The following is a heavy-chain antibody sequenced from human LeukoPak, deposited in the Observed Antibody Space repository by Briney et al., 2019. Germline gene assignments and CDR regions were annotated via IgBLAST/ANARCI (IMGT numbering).Heavy chain of an antibody. Sequence: SETLSLTCTVSGGSISSYYWSWIRQPPGKGLEWIGYIYYSGSTNYNPSLKSRATISVDTSKNQFSLKLSSVTAADTAVYYCASGRTYGAFDYWGQGTLVTVSS. D-gene: IGHD4-17*01. V-gene: IGHV4-59*01. CDR3: ASGRTYGAFDY. J-gene: IGHJ4*02. CDR2: IYYSGST. CDR1: GGSISSYY.